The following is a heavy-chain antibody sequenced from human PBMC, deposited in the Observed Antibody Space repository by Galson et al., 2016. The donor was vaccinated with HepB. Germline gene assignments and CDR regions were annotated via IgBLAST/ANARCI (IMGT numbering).Heavy chain of an antibody. D-gene: IGHD6-19*01. CDR2: TIGRGGDA. J-gene: IGHJ2*01. CDR1: GFTLSIYA. CDR3: AKGLSGWPFWNFDL. Sequence: SLRLSCAASGFTLSIYAMAWVRQAPGKGLQCVASTIGRGGDAHYADSVKGRFTISRDNSNNTLYLQMDSLRAEDTAVYYCAKGLSGWPFWNFDLWGRGTLVTVSS. V-gene: IGHV3-23*01.